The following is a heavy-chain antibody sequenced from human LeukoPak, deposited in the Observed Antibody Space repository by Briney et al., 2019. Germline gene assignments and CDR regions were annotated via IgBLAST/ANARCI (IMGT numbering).Heavy chain of an antibody. J-gene: IGHJ4*02. D-gene: IGHD6-19*01. V-gene: IGHV3-33*01. CDR2: IWYDGSNK. CDR1: GFTSSSYG. CDR3: ATAGYSSGWYPDY. Sequence: GRSLRLSCAASGFTSSSYGMHWVRQAPGKGLEWVAVIWYDGSNKYYADSVKGRFTISRDNSKNTLYLQMNSLRAEDTAVYYCATAGYSSGWYPDYWGQGTLVTVSS.